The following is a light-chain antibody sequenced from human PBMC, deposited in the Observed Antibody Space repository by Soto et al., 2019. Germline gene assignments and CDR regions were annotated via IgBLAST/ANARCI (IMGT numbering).Light chain of an antibody. Sequence: EIVLTQSPGTRSLSPGERGTSSCRASRGIGSNYLAWYQQKPGRAPRLLIYGASSRATGIPDRFSGSGSGTDFTLTISRLEPEDFAVYYCQQYAGSPRTFGQGTKVEIK. V-gene: IGKV3-20*01. CDR3: QQYAGSPRT. CDR1: RGIGSNY. CDR2: GAS. J-gene: IGKJ1*01.